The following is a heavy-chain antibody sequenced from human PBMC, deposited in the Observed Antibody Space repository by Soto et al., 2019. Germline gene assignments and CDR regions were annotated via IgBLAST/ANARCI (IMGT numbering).Heavy chain of an antibody. V-gene: IGHV3-11*06. CDR3: ARDTINYYGMDV. D-gene: IGHD3-9*01. CDR1: GFTFSDYY. J-gene: IGHJ6*02. Sequence: GGSLRLSCAASGFTFSDYYMSWIRQAPGKGLEWVSYISSSSSYTNYADSVKGRFTISRDNAKNSLYLQMDSLRAEDTAVYYCARDTINYYGMDVWGQGTTVTVSS. CDR2: ISSSSSYT.